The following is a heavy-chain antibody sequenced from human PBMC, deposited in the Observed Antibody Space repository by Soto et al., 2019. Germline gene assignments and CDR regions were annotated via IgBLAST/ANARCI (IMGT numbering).Heavy chain of an antibody. J-gene: IGHJ6*02. CDR1: GGSISSYY. Sequence: LSLTCTVSGGSISSYYRSWIRQPPGKGLEWIGYIYYSGSTNYNPSLKSRVTISVDTSKNQFSLKLSSVTAADTAVYYCARYLRQWLVPDYYGMDVSGQGTTVTVSS. D-gene: IGHD6-19*01. CDR3: ARYLRQWLVPDYYGMDV. V-gene: IGHV4-59*01. CDR2: IYYSGST.